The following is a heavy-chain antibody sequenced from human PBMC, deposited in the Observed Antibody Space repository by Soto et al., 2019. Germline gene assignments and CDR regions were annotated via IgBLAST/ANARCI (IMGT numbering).Heavy chain of an antibody. D-gene: IGHD3-10*01. CDR1: GFTFTNYA. J-gene: IGHJ6*02. Sequence: EVPLLVSGGGSVQPGGSLRLSFAASGFTFTNYAMTWVRQAPGKGLEWVSGISGSGDSTYYADSVKGRFTIPRDNXMNTLSLQMNSLRAEDTAVYYCAMDDFYYGSGSYGVWGQGTTVTVSS. CDR3: AMDDFYYGSGSYGV. CDR2: ISGSGDST. V-gene: IGHV3-23*01.